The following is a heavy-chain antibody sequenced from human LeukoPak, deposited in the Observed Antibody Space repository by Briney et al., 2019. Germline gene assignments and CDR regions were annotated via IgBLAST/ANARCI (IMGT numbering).Heavy chain of an antibody. CDR3: ASRYCSGGSCYGGLDY. D-gene: IGHD2-15*01. CDR1: GGSFSGYY. CDR2: INHSGST. V-gene: IGHV4-34*01. Sequence: SETLSLTCAVYGGSFSGYYWSWIRQPPGKGLEWIGEINHSGSTNYNPSLKSRVTISVDTSKNKFSLKLSSVTAADTAVYYCASRYCSGGSCYGGLDYWGQGTLVTVSS. J-gene: IGHJ4*02.